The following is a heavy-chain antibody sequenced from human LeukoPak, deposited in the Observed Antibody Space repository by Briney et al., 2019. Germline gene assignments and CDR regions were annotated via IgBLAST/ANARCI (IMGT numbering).Heavy chain of an antibody. Sequence: GESLKITCKGSGYSFTNFWIGWVRQMPGKGLEWMGIIYPIDSDPKYSPSFQGQVTISVDKSISTAYLQWSSLKASDTAMYYCARLILNYGWDWGQGTLVTVSS. CDR1: GYSFTNFW. CDR3: ARLILNYGWD. D-gene: IGHD3-10*01. V-gene: IGHV5-51*01. CDR2: IYPIDSDP. J-gene: IGHJ4*02.